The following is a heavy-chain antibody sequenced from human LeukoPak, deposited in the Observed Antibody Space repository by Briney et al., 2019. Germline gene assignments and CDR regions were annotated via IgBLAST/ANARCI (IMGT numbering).Heavy chain of an antibody. CDR2: IYNSGST. V-gene: IGHV4-61*08. J-gene: IGHJ4*02. D-gene: IGHD6-19*01. Sequence: PSETLSLTCTVSGGSISSADYYWSWIRQPPGKGLEWIGYIYNSGSTNYNPSLKSRVTISVDTSKNQFSLKLNSVTAADTAVYYCAPLAVTGTGEDYWGQGTLVTVSS. CDR1: GGSISSADYY. CDR3: APLAVTGTGEDY.